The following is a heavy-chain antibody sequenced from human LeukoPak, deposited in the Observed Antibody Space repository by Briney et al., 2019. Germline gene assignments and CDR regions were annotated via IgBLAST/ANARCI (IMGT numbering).Heavy chain of an antibody. J-gene: IGHJ5*02. CDR2: INESGET. CDR1: GGSFSSYF. D-gene: IGHD4-11*01. Sequence: SETLSLTCAVSGGSFSSYFWAWIRQSPAKGLEWIGEINESGETDYNPSLKSRAKISIDTSRGHFSLTLTSVTVADTALYYCARVVDIAVLPGATEDNYFDPWGQGTQVTVSS. CDR3: ARVVDIAVLPGATEDNYFDP. V-gene: IGHV4-34*01.